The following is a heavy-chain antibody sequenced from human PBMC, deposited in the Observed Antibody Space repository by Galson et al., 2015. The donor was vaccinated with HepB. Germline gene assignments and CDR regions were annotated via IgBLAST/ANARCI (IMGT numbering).Heavy chain of an antibody. CDR3: ARDLGAAAGFGSIDY. CDR2: INPNSGDT. D-gene: IGHD6-13*01. Sequence: SVKVSCKASGYTLTGYYIHWVRQAPGQGLEWMGWINPNSGDTNYAQKFQGRVTVTRVTSITTAYMELSRLRSDDTAVYYCARDLGAAAGFGSIDYWGQGTLVTVSS. V-gene: IGHV1-2*02. CDR1: GYTLTGYY. J-gene: IGHJ4*02.